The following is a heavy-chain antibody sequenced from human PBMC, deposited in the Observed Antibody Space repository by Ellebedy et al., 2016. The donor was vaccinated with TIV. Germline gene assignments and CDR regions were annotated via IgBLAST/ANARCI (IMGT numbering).Heavy chain of an antibody. Sequence: SETLSLXXTVSGGSISSSSYYWGWIRQPPGKGLEWIGSIYYSGSTYYNPSLKSRVTISVDTSKNQFSLKLSSVTAADTAVYYCAREPAYGSGRYYWGQGTLVTVSS. D-gene: IGHD3-10*01. V-gene: IGHV4-39*07. CDR3: AREPAYGSGRYY. CDR1: GGSISSSSYY. CDR2: IYYSGST. J-gene: IGHJ4*02.